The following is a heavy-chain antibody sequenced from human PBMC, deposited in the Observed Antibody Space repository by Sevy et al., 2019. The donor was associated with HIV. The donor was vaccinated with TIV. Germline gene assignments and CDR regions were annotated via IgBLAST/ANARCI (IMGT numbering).Heavy chain of an antibody. Sequence: GGSLRLSCIASGFIFSNYEMNWVRQAPAKGLEWVSYITSSGSTKHYADSVKGRFTISRDNGKNSIYLQMNSLRAEDTAVYYCARATYYYDTSGPYFFDFWGQGTLVTVSS. CDR3: ARATYYYDTSGPYFFDF. CDR1: GFIFSNYE. CDR2: ITSSGSTK. V-gene: IGHV3-48*03. J-gene: IGHJ4*02. D-gene: IGHD3-22*01.